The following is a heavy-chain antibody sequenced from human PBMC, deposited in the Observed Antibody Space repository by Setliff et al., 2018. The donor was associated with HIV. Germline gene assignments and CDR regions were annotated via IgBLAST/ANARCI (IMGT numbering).Heavy chain of an antibody. Sequence: SETLSLTCAVYGQSISGYYWSWIRQPPGKGLEWIGEINHSGSTNYNPSLKSRVTISVDTSKNQFSLKLSSVTAADTAVFYCARLTTTYYYDSSAYYHPVWGQGTLVTVSS. J-gene: IGHJ4*02. CDR3: ARLTTTYYYDSSAYYHPV. CDR1: GQSISGYY. CDR2: INHSGST. D-gene: IGHD3-22*01. V-gene: IGHV4-34*01.